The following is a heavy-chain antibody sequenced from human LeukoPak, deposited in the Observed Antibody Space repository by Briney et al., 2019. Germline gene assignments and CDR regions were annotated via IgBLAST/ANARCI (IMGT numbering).Heavy chain of an antibody. V-gene: IGHV4-34*01. CDR3: ASMPRKWLVRAFDM. Sequence: SETLSLTCAVYGGSFSGYYWSWIRQPPCKGLEGIGEINHSGSTNYNPSLKSGVTISVDTSKNQLSLKLSSVTAADTPVYHCASMPRKWLVRAFDMWGRGTIVTVSS. D-gene: IGHD6-19*01. J-gene: IGHJ3*02. CDR2: INHSGST. CDR1: GGSFSGYY.